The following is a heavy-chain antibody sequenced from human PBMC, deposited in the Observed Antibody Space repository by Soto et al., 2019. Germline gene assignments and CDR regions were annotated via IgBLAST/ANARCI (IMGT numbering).Heavy chain of an antibody. CDR3: AKVDTAMATTYYYYGMDV. CDR1: GFTFSSYA. V-gene: IGHV3-23*01. J-gene: IGHJ6*02. D-gene: IGHD5-18*01. CDR2: ISGSGGST. Sequence: PGGSLRLSCAASGFTFSSYAMSWVRQAPGKGLEWVSAISGSGGSTYYADSVKGRFTISRDNSKNTLYLQMNSLRAEDTAVYYCAKVDTAMATTYYYYGMDVWGQGTTVTV.